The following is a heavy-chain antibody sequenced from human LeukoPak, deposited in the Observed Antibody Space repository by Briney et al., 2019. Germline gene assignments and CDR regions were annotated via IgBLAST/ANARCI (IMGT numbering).Heavy chain of an antibody. V-gene: IGHV4-59*01. J-gene: IGHJ4*02. CDR1: GGSISSYY. Sequence: SETLSLTCTVSGGSISSYYWSWIRQPPGKGLEWIGYIYYSGSTNYNPSLKSRVTISVDTSKNQFSLKLSSVTAADTAVYYCAREHSSSWDQFDYWGQGTLVTVSS. D-gene: IGHD6-13*01. CDR3: AREHSSSWDQFDY. CDR2: IYYSGST.